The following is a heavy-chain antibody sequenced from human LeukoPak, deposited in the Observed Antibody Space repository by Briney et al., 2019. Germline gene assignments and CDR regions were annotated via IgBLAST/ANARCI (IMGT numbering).Heavy chain of an antibody. CDR2: ISGSGGST. V-gene: IGHV3-23*01. CDR3: AKDGGGATTVTAEFDY. J-gene: IGHJ4*02. CDR1: EFTFSSYA. D-gene: IGHD4-17*01. Sequence: GGSLRLSCAASEFTFSSYAMSWVRQAPGKGLEWVSAISGSGGSTYYADSVKGRFTISRDNSKNTLYLQMNSLRAEDTAVYYCAKDGGGATTVTAEFDYWGQGTLVTVSS.